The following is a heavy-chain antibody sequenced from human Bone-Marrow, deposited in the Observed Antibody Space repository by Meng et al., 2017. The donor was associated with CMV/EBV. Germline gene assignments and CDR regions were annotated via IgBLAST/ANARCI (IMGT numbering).Heavy chain of an antibody. Sequence: KVSCKGAGYRFTTYWIAWVRQMPGKGLEWMGIVYPGDSDTRYSPSFQGQVTISADKSINTAYLQWSSLKASDTAIYYCARQDSGTYSVGMDVWGQGTTVTVSS. V-gene: IGHV5-51*01. J-gene: IGHJ6*02. CDR3: ARQDSGTYSVGMDV. D-gene: IGHD1-26*01. CDR2: VYPGDSDT. CDR1: GYRFTTYW.